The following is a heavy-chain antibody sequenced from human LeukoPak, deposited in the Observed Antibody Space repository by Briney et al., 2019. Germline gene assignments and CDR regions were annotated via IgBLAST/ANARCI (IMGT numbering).Heavy chain of an antibody. CDR2: INHSGST. Sequence: SETLSLTCAVYGGSFSGYYWSWIRQPPGKGLEWIGEINHSGSTNYNPSLKSRVTISVDTSKNQFSLKLSSVTAADTAVYYCARAGQQLVGRGFDYWGQGTLVTVSS. V-gene: IGHV4-34*01. D-gene: IGHD6-13*01. CDR1: GGSFSGYY. CDR3: ARAGQQLVGRGFDY. J-gene: IGHJ4*02.